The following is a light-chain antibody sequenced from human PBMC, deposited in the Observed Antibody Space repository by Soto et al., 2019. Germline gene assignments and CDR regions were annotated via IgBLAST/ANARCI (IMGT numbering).Light chain of an antibody. V-gene: IGKV3-20*01. Sequence: EIVLTQARGTLSLSPGERATLSCRASQSVNSNFLAWYQQKPGQAPRLLIYGASSRATGIPDRFSGSGSGTDFTLTISRLEPEDFAVFYCQQYGSSPVTFGQGTRLEIK. CDR1: QSVNSNF. CDR3: QQYGSSPVT. CDR2: GAS. J-gene: IGKJ5*01.